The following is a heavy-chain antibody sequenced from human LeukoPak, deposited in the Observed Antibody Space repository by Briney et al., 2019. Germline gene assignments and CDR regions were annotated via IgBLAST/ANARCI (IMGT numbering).Heavy chain of an antibody. J-gene: IGHJ5*02. CDR1: GGSISSYY. Sequence: PSQCLSLTCTVSGGSISSYYWSSIRQHPGKWLEWIGYIYYSGSTNYNPSLSSRVTTSVDTSKNQYSLKLSSVTAADTAVHYCARIRGVARGGWFDPWGQGTLVTVSS. D-gene: IGHD3-3*01. CDR2: IYYSGST. V-gene: IGHV4-59*01. CDR3: ARIRGVARGGWFDP.